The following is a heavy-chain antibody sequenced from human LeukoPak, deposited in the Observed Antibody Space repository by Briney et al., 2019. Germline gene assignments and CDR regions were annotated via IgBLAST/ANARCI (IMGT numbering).Heavy chain of an antibody. Sequence: GASVKVSCKASGYTFTDYAMNWVRQAPGQGLEWMGWINTNAGNPTYAQGFTGRFVFSLDTSVSTAYLQISSLKAEDTAVYYCARATVDITSSSNNYYYYYMDVWGKGTTVTVSS. CDR3: ARATVDITSSSNNYYYYYMDV. V-gene: IGHV7-4-1*02. J-gene: IGHJ6*03. D-gene: IGHD6-6*01. CDR2: INTNAGNP. CDR1: GYTFTDYA.